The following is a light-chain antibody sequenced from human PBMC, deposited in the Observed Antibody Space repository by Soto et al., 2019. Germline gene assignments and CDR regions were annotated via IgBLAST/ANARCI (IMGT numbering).Light chain of an antibody. J-gene: IGKJ2*01. CDR1: ESIRTF. CDR2: GAS. CDR3: QQRSNWPPYT. Sequence: EIVLTQSPATLSLSPGERATLSCRASESIRTFLAWYQQKPGQAPRLLIYGASNRATGIPVRFSGSGSGADFSLTISSLEPEDFAVYYCQQRSNWPPYTFGQGTKLEIK. V-gene: IGKV3-11*01.